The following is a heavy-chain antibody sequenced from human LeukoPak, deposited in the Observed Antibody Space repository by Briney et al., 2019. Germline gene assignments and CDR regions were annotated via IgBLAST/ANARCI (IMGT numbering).Heavy chain of an antibody. J-gene: IGHJ5*02. D-gene: IGHD2-2*01. V-gene: IGHV3-30*03. CDR1: GFTFSSYG. CDR3: ASRYQLRGYNWFDP. Sequence: GGSLRLSCAASGFTFSSYGMHWVRQAPGKGLEWVAVISYDGSNKYYADSVKGRFTISRDNSKNTLYLQMNSLRAEDTAVYYCASRYQLRGYNWFDPWGQGTPVTVSS. CDR2: ISYDGSNK.